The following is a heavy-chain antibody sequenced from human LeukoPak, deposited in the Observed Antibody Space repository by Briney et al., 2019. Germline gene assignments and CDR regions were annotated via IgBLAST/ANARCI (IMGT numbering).Heavy chain of an antibody. CDR1: GGSFSGYY. D-gene: IGHD2-15*01. J-gene: IGHJ5*02. Sequence: PSETLSLTCAVYGGSFSGYYWGWIRQPPGKGLEWIGEINHSVSTSYNPSLKSRVTISVDTSKNQFSLKLSSVTAADTAVYYCARLVTGYCSGGSCFFGLIATPNWFDPWGQGTLVTVSS. CDR2: INHSVST. CDR3: ARLVTGYCSGGSCFFGLIATPNWFDP. V-gene: IGHV4-34*01.